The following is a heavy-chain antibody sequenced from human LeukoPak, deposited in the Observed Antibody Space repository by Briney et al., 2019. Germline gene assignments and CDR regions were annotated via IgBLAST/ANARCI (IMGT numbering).Heavy chain of an antibody. CDR3: VKERVERAFTRSFEI. J-gene: IGHJ3*02. CDR2: ISHDIT. CDR1: GITFSTNP. V-gene: IGHV3-23*01. Sequence: GGSLRLSCAASGITFSTNPMSWVRQAPGKGLEWVSAISHDITYYADSVKGRLTISRVDSKNTVYLQMKSTKTVDTAKKSCVKERVERAFTRSFEIWGQGTVVTVSS. D-gene: IGHD1-1*01.